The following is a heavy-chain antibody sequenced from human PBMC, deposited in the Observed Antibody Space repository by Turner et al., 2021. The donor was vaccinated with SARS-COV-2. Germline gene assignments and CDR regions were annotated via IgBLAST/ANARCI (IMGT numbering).Heavy chain of an antibody. D-gene: IGHD3-22*01. CDR2: ISPIFGTA. Sequence: QVQLVQSGAEVKKPGSSVKVHGKASGGTFNSYAISWVRQAPGPGREWMGGISPIFGTANYAQKFQGRVTITADESTSTAYMELSSLRSEDTAVYYCARVSGYDSNGYWYDYWGQGTLVTVSS. J-gene: IGHJ4*02. CDR1: GGTFNSYA. CDR3: ARVSGYDSNGYWYDY. V-gene: IGHV1-69*01.